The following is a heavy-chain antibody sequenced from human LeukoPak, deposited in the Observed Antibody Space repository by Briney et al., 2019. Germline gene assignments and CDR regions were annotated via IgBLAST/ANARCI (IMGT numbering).Heavy chain of an antibody. CDR3: ARDRRYSGSYFVLDAFDI. D-gene: IGHD1-26*01. V-gene: IGHV4-39*07. Sequence: SETLSLTCTVSGGSISSSSYYWGWLRQPPGKGLEWIGSIYYSGSTYYNPSLKSRVTISVDTSKNQFSLKLSSVTAADTAVYYCARDRRYSGSYFVLDAFDIWGQGTMVTVSS. CDR1: GGSISSSSYY. CDR2: IYYSGST. J-gene: IGHJ3*02.